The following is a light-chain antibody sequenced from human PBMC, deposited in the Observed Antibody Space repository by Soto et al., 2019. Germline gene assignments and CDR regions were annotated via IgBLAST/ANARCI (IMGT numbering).Light chain of an antibody. Sequence: EIVLTQSPATLSLSPGERATLSCRASQSVSSYLAWYQQKPGQAPRLLIYDASNRATGIPDRFSGSGSGTDFALTISSLEPEDFAVYYCQQRSNWPLMYTFGQGTKLEIK. CDR3: QQRSNWPLMYT. CDR1: QSVSSY. V-gene: IGKV3-11*01. J-gene: IGKJ2*01. CDR2: DAS.